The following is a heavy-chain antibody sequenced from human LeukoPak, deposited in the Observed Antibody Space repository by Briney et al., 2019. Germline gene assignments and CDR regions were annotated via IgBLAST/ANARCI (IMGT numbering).Heavy chain of an antibody. J-gene: IGHJ3*02. CDR3: TSLLLYYDSSVEGAFDI. Sequence: PGGSLRLSCAASGFTFSNAWMSWVRQAPGKGLEWVGRITSKTDGGTTDYSAPVKGRFTISRDDSKNTLYLQMNSLKTEDTAVYYCTSLLLYYDSSVEGAFDIWGQGTMVTVSS. D-gene: IGHD3-22*01. V-gene: IGHV3-15*01. CDR2: ITSKTDGGTT. CDR1: GFTFSNAW.